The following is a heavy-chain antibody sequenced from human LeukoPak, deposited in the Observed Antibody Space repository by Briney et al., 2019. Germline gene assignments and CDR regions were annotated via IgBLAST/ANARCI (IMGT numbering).Heavy chain of an antibody. D-gene: IGHD3-16*02. CDR1: GYTFTSYD. CDR2: MNPNSGNT. J-gene: IGHJ4*02. V-gene: IGHV1-8*01. CDR3: ARGARARGGVIVWGIDY. Sequence: ASVKVSCKASGYTFTSYDINWVRQATGQGLEWMGWMNPNSGNTGYAQKFQGRVTMTRNTSISTAYMELSGLRSEDTAVYYCARGARARGGVIVWGIDYWGQGTLVTVSS.